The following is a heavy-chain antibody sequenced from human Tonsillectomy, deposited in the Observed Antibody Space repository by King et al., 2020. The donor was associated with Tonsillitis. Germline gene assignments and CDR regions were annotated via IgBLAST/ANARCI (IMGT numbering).Heavy chain of an antibody. CDR2: NIPILGTA. V-gene: IGHV1-69*12. D-gene: IGHD1-14*01. Sequence: QLVQSGAEVKKPGSSVKVSCKASGGTFSSYPITWVRQAPGQGLEWMGGNIPILGTANYAQKFQGRLTITAAESTSTVYMERSSLRSEDTAVYYCAREGGYNQNSAFDYWGQGTLVTVSS. CDR3: AREGGYNQNSAFDY. J-gene: IGHJ4*02. CDR1: GGTFSSYP.